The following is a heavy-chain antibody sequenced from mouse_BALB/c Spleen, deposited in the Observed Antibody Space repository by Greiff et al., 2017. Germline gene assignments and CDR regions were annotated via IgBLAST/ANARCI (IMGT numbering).Heavy chain of an antibody. CDR1: GFNIKDTY. V-gene: IGHV14-3*02. J-gene: IGHJ4*01. CDR2: IDPANGNT. CDR3: ARDGNYRSAMDY. D-gene: IGHD2-1*01. Sequence: DVQLVESGAELVKPGASVKLSCTASGFNIKDTYMHWVKQRPEQGLEWIGRIDPANGNTKYDPKFQGKATITADTSSNTAYLQLSSLTSEDTAVYYCARDGNYRSAMDYWGQGTSVTVSS.